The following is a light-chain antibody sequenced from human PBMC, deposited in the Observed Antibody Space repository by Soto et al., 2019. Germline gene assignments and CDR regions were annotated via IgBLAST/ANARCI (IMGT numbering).Light chain of an antibody. CDR1: QSVSTY. V-gene: IGKV3-11*01. CDR3: QQFNTYWT. CDR2: DAS. J-gene: IGKJ1*01. Sequence: ETVLTQSPATLSLSPGESATLSCRASQSVSTYLAWYQQKPGQAPRLLIYDASNRVTGIPARFRGSGSGTDFTLTISSLEPDDFATYYCQQFNTYWTFGQGTKVDI.